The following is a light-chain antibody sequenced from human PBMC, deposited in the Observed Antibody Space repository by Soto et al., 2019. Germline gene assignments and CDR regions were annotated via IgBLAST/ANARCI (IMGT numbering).Light chain of an antibody. J-gene: IGKJ1*01. CDR2: AAS. Sequence: ITQSPSTLSVSVGERVTITCRASQDIAIYLAWYQQKPGEAPKLLIYAASTLYGGVPSRFSGSGSGTDFALTITSLQSEDFAPYYCQQYRSLPTTFGQGTKVDIK. CDR1: QDIAIY. V-gene: IGKV1-9*01. CDR3: QQYRSLPTT.